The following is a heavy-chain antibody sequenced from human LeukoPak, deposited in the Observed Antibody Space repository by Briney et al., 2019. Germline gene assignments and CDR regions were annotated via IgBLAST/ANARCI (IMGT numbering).Heavy chain of an antibody. Sequence: GGSLRLSCAASGFTFSNYWMHWVRQAPGKGLVWVSRINSDGSSPTYADSVKGRFTISRDNGQNTLYLQMNSLRAEDTAVYYCAREGRGYSYAFEYWGQGTLVTVSS. V-gene: IGHV3-74*01. CDR1: GFTFSNYW. CDR2: INSDGSSP. J-gene: IGHJ4*02. CDR3: AREGRGYSYAFEY. D-gene: IGHD5-18*01.